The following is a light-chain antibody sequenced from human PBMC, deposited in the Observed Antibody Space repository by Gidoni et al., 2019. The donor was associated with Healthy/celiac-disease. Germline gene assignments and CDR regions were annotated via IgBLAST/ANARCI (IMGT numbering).Light chain of an antibody. V-gene: IGLV3-1*01. CDR2: QDS. CDR1: KLGDKY. J-gene: IGLJ2*01. Sequence: SYELTQPPSVSVSPGQTASITCSGDKLGDKYACWYQQKPGQSPVLVIYQDSKRPSGIPERFSGSNSGNTATLTISGTQAMDEADYYCQAWDSSTQGVVVGGGTKLTVL. CDR3: QAWDSSTQGVV.